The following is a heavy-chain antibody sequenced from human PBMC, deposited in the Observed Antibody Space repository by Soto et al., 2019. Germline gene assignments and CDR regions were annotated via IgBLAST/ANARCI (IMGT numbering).Heavy chain of an antibody. J-gene: IGHJ4*02. Sequence: QVQLMQSGAEVRKPGASVRLCCETSGYNFNQYYIHWVRQAPGQGLEWMGIINLRGGTTEYAHKFRGRVSVTGDTSTSTAYMELRSLRSEDTAIYFCARGPDDSDVPRWDYWGQGTLVTVSS. CDR2: INLRGGTT. D-gene: IGHD4-17*01. V-gene: IGHV1-46*02. CDR1: GYNFNQYY. CDR3: ARGPDDSDVPRWDY.